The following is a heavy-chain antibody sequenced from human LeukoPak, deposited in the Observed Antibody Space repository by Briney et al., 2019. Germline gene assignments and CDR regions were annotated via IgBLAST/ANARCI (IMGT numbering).Heavy chain of an antibody. J-gene: IGHJ4*02. CDR1: GFTFSSYA. D-gene: IGHD3-10*01. CDR2: ISGGGGST. Sequence: GGSLRLSCAASGFTFSSYAMSWVRQAPGKGLEWVSIISGGGGSTYYVESVKGRFTISRDNSKNTLYLQMNSLRAEDTAVYYCAKDRRAGSYDYWGQGTLVTVSS. V-gene: IGHV3-23*01. CDR3: AKDRRAGSYDY.